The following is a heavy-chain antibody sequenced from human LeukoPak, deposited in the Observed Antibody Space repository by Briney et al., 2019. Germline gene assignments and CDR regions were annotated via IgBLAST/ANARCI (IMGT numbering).Heavy chain of an antibody. CDR3: AKQEIGTTWSVGY. CDR1: GFTFSSYG. J-gene: IGHJ4*02. CDR2: ISFDGSHE. D-gene: IGHD1-14*01. Sequence: GRSLRLSCAASGFTFSSYGMHWGRQAPGKGVEGVAVISFDGSHEYYADSVKGRFTISRDTSKNTLYLQMNSLRAEDTAVYYCAKQEIGTTWSVGYWGQGTLVTVSS. V-gene: IGHV3-30*18.